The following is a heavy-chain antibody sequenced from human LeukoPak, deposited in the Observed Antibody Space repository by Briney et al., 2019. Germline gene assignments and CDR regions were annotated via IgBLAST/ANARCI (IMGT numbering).Heavy chain of an antibody. CDR3: VKGYCSSTSCRAEYFQR. D-gene: IGHD2-2*01. Sequence: PGGSLRLSCSASGFTFSSYAMHWVRQAPGKGLEYVSAISSNGGSTYYADSVKGRFTISRDNSKNTLYLQMSSLRAEDTAVYYCVKGYCSSTSCRAEYFQRWGQGTLVTVSS. J-gene: IGHJ1*01. CDR2: ISSNGGST. V-gene: IGHV3-64D*06. CDR1: GFTFSSYA.